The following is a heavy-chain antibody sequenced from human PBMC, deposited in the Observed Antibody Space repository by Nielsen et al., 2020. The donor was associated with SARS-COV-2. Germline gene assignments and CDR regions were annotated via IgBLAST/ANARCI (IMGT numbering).Heavy chain of an antibody. CDR1: GFTFSSYS. V-gene: IGHV3-21*04. Sequence: GGSLRLSCAASGFTFSSYSMNWVRQAPGKGLEWVSSISSSSSYIYYADSVKGRFTISRDNAKNSLYLQMNSLRAEDTALYYCAKSGLWDDSSGYYAWGQGTLVTVSS. CDR2: ISSSSSYI. CDR3: AKSGLWDDSSGYYA. J-gene: IGHJ5*02. D-gene: IGHD3-22*01.